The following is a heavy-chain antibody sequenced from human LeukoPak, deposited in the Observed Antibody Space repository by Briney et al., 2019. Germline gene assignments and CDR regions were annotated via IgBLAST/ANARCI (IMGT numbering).Heavy chain of an antibody. D-gene: IGHD1-26*01. CDR3: ARVRYCGSYKAFDI. J-gene: IGHJ3*02. CDR1: GYTFTGYY. V-gene: IGHV1-2*06. CDR2: INPNSGGT. Sequence: ASVKVSCKASGYTFTGYYMHWVRQAAGQGLEWMGRINPNSGGTNYAPKFQGRVTMTRDTSISTAYMELSRLRSDGTAVYYCARVRYCGSYKAFDIWRQGTMVTVSS.